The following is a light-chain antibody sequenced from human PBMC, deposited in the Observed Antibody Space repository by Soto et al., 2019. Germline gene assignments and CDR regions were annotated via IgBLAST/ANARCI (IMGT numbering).Light chain of an antibody. CDR2: ASS. CDR3: QQSESYSLT. CDR1: QSITSY. V-gene: IGKV1-39*01. J-gene: IGKJ4*01. Sequence: DIQMTQSPSSLSASVGDRVTITCRASQSITSYLNWYQQKPWKAPKLLIYASSSLQSGVPSRFSGSGSGTEFTLAISNLQPDDFATYYCQQSESYSLTFGGGTKV.